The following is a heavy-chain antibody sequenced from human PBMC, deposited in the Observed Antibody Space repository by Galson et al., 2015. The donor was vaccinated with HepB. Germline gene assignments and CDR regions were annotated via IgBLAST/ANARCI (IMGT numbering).Heavy chain of an antibody. J-gene: IGHJ1*01. V-gene: IGHV1-8*01. Sequence: SVKVSCKASGYTFTSYDINWVRQATGQGLEWMGWMNPNSGNTGYAQKFQGRVTMTRTTSISTAYMELSSLKYEDTAVYYCARGRTVAGTMEYFQHWGQGTLVTVSS. CDR2: MNPNSGNT. CDR1: GYTFTSYD. CDR3: ARGRTVAGTMEYFQH. D-gene: IGHD6-19*01.